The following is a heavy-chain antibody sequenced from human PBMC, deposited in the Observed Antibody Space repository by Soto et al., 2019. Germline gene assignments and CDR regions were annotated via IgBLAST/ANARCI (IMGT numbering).Heavy chain of an antibody. CDR1: GYSISSGYY. Sequence: PSETLSITCAVSGYSISSGYYWGWIRQPPGKGLEWIGSIYHSGSTYYNPSLKSRVTISVDTSKNQFSLKLSSVTAADTAVYYCVVDPDTAMTHYYYYGMDVWGQGTTVTVSS. V-gene: IGHV4-38-2*01. J-gene: IGHJ6*02. CDR3: VVDPDTAMTHYYYYGMDV. CDR2: IYHSGST. D-gene: IGHD5-18*01.